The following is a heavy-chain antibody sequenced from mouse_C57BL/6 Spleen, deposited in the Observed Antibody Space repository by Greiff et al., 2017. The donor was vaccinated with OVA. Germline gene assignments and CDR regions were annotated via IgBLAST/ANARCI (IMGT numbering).Heavy chain of an antibody. Sequence: VQLKESGPELVKPGASVKISCKASGYSFTDYNMNWVKQSNGKSLEWIGVINPNYGTTSYNQTFKGKATLTVDQSSSTAYMQLNSLTSEDSAVYYCASTYSNYWYFDVWGTGTTVTVSS. D-gene: IGHD2-5*01. J-gene: IGHJ1*03. CDR2: INPNYGTT. CDR3: ASTYSNYWYFDV. V-gene: IGHV1-39*01. CDR1: GYSFTDYN.